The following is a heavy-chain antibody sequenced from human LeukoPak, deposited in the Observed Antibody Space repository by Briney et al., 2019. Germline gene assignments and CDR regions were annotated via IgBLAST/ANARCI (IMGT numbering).Heavy chain of an antibody. V-gene: IGHV4-34*01. CDR1: GGSFSGYY. CDR2: INHSGST. J-gene: IGHJ4*02. CDR3: ARGRARATPSFDY. Sequence: ASETLSLTCAVYGGSFSGYYWSWIRHPPGKGLEWIGEINHSGSTNYNPSLKSRVTISVDTSKNQFSLKLSSVTAADTAVYYCARGRARATPSFDYWGQGTLVTVSS.